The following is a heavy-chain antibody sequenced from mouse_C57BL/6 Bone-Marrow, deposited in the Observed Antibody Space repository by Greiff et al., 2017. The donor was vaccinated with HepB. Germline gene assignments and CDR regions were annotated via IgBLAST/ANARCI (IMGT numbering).Heavy chain of an antibody. CDR1: GYTFTDYN. V-gene: IGHV1-18*01. J-gene: IGHJ1*03. CDR3: AREVYYGNYWYFDV. D-gene: IGHD2-1*01. Sequence: EVMLVESGPELVKPGASVKIPCKASGYTFTDYNMDWVKQSHGKSLEWIGDINPNNGGTIYNQKFKGKATLTVDKSSSTAYMELRSLTSEDTAVYYCAREVYYGNYWYFDVWGTGTTVTVSS. CDR2: INPNNGGT.